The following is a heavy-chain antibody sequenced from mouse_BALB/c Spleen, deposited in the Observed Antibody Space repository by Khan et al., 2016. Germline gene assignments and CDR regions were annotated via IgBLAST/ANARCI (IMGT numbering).Heavy chain of an antibody. CDR2: IHPNTGEP. V-gene: IGHV9-3*02. CDR1: GYIFTNYG. Sequence: QIQLVQSGPEVQEPGETVKISCKASGYIFTNYGMGWVKQAPGMGLKWLGWIHPNTGEPTCAEEFKGRFVFSLAASASTAYLHINNHKKEETATDIWTRPGGQLGQPDDWGQGSTLAGSS. D-gene: IGHD3-2*01. J-gene: IGHJ2*01. CDR3: TRPGGQLGQPDD.